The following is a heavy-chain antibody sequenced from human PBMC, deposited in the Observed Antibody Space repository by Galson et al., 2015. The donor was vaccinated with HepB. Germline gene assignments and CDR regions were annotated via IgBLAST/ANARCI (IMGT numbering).Heavy chain of an antibody. D-gene: IGHD2-8*02. Sequence: SVKVSCKVSGYTLTELSMHWVRQAPGKGLEWMGGFDPEDGETIYAQKFQGRVTMTEDTSTDTAYRELSSLRSEDTAVYYCATDKYWSREAFDIWGQVTMVTVSS. CDR2: FDPEDGET. V-gene: IGHV1-24*01. J-gene: IGHJ3*02. CDR3: ATDKYWSREAFDI. CDR1: GYTLTELS.